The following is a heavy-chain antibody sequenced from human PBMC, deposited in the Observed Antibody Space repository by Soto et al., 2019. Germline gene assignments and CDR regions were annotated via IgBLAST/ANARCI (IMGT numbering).Heavy chain of an antibody. Sequence: PGGSLRLSCAASGFTFSSYGMHWVRQAPGKGLEWVAVISYDGSNKYYADPVQGRFTISRDNSKNTLYLQMNSLRAEATAVYYCAKERPRYYYGAGSLNGVDVWGQGTTVTVSS. V-gene: IGHV3-30*18. CDR2: ISYDGSNK. CDR3: AKERPRYYYGAGSLNGVDV. J-gene: IGHJ6*02. CDR1: GFTFSSYG. D-gene: IGHD3-10*01.